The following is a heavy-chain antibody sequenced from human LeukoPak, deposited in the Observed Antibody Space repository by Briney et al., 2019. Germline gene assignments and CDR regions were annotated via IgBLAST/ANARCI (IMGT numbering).Heavy chain of an antibody. CDR3: VKKVVVGATSPYSDFQD. CDR1: GFTFSDYA. D-gene: IGHD1-26*01. CDR2: ISGSGVTT. Sequence: GGSLRLSCIASGFTFSDYAMGWVRQAPGKGLEWVSAISGSGVTTHYAGSVQGRFSISRDNSKNTLYLQMNSLRVEDTALYYCVKKVVVGATSPYSDFQDWGQGTLVTVSS. V-gene: IGHV3-23*01. J-gene: IGHJ1*01.